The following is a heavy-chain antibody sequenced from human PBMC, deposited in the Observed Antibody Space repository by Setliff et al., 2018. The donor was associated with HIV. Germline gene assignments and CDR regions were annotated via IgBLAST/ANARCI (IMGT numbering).Heavy chain of an antibody. J-gene: IGHJ6*02. CDR3: ARGRSCSSSSCYLVYYYYYGMDV. D-gene: IGHD2-2*01. CDR2: IIHTGST. V-gene: IGHV4-34*01. Sequence: ETLSLTCAVYGGSFSGYYWSWIRQPPGKGLEWIGEIIHTGSTNYNPSLKSRVTISVDTSKNQFSLGLSSVTAADTAVYYCARGRSCSSSSCYLVYYYYYGMDVWGHGSTVTVSS. CDR1: GGSFSGYY.